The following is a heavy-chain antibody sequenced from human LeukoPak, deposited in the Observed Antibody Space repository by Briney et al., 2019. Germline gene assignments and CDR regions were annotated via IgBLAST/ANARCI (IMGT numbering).Heavy chain of an antibody. CDR3: ARLLGSYCSGGSCYLKSHFDY. CDR1: GGSMSINNYY. CDR2: INHSGST. Sequence: PSETLSLTCTVSGGSMSINNYYWAWIRQPPGKGLEWIGEINHSGSTNYNPSLKSRVTISVDTSKNQFSLKLSSVTAADTAVYYCARLLGSYCSGGSCYLKSHFDYWGQGTLVTVSS. D-gene: IGHD2-15*01. J-gene: IGHJ4*02. V-gene: IGHV4-39*07.